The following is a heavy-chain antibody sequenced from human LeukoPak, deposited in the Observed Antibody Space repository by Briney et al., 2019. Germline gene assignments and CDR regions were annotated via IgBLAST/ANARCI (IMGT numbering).Heavy chain of an antibody. CDR3: TRGSSNSGYWYAGDY. Sequence: PGGSLRLSCAASGFTFSHYVMTWVRQAPGKGLEWVSAIHGNGARTYYADSVNGRFIISRDNSKNTLYLQMNSLKTEDTAVYHCTRGSSNSGYWYAGDYWGQETLVTVSS. D-gene: IGHD3-22*01. J-gene: IGHJ4*02. CDR1: GFTFSHYV. CDR2: IHGNGART. V-gene: IGHV3-23*01.